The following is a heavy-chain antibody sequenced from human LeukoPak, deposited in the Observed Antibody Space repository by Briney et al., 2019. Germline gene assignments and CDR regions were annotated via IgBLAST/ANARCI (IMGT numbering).Heavy chain of an antibody. CDR2: IHPGDSNT. CDR1: GSSFATYW. CDR3: ARLVITFGGVIPQVFDI. V-gene: IGHV5-51*01. D-gene: IGHD3-16*02. J-gene: IGHJ3*02. Sequence: GESLKISCKGSGSSFATYWIAWVRPMPGEGLEWLGIIHPGDSNTRYSPSFQGQVTISADKSISTAYLQWSSLKASDTAMYYCARLVITFGGVIPQVFDIWGQGTMVTVSS.